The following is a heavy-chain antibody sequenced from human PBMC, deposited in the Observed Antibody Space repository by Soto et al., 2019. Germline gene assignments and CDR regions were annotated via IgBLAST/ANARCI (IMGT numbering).Heavy chain of an antibody. D-gene: IGHD3-22*01. CDR3: ARALAQSYYYDSSGYNFDY. CDR1: GFTFSSYG. V-gene: IGHV3-33*01. J-gene: IGHJ4*02. CDR2: IWYDGSNK. Sequence: GGSLRLSCAASGFTFSSYGMHWVRQAPGKGLERVAVIWYDGSNKYYADSVKGRFTISRDNSKNTLYLQMNSLRAEDTAVYYCARALAQSYYYDSSGYNFDYWGQGTLVTVSS.